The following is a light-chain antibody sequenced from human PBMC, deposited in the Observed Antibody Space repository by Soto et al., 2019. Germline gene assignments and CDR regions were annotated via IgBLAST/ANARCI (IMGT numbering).Light chain of an antibody. CDR2: GAS. J-gene: IGKJ4*01. CDR3: QESYSYPHA. Sequence: DIRMPLSPSSLSASVVDIVPIPCRTSQSISRYLNWYQQKPGRAPKLLIYGASTLERGVPSRFSGSGSRTDFTLTINSLQPEDFASYFCQESYSYPHAFGEGTKVDIK. V-gene: IGKV1-39*01. CDR1: QSISRY.